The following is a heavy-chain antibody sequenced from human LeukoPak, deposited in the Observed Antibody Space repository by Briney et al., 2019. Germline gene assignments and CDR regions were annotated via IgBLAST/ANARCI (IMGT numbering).Heavy chain of an antibody. CDR2: IRYDGSNK. CDR1: GFTFSSYG. V-gene: IGHV3-30*02. CDR3: AKDARVVGAPRGPYYFDY. D-gene: IGHD1-26*01. Sequence: GGSLRLSCAASGFTFSSYGMHWVRQAPGKGLEWVAFIRYDGSNKYYADSVKGRFTISRDNSKNTLYLQMNSLRAEDTAVYYCAKDARVVGAPRGPYYFDYWGQGTLVTVSS. J-gene: IGHJ4*02.